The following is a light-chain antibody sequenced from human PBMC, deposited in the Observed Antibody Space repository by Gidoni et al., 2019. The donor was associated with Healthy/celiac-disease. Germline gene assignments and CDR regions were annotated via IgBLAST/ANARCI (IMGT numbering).Light chain of an antibody. CDR3: AAWGDSLSGWV. V-gene: IGLV1-47*01. Sequence: QSVLTQPPAASGTPGPRVTISCSGSSSNTGSNYVYWYQQLQGTAPTLLSYRNNQRTSGVPDRFSGSKSGTSAPLAIRVLRSEDEADYYCAAWGDSLSGWVFGGGTTLTVL. J-gene: IGLJ3*02. CDR2: RNN. CDR1: SSNTGSNY.